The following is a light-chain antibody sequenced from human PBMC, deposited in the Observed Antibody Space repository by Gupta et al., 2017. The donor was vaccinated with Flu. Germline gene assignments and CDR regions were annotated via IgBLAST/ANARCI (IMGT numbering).Light chain of an antibody. CDR1: SSDVGGYNF. CDR2: AVS. Sequence: QSALTQPASVSGSPGQSITLSCTGTSSDVGGYNFVSWYQQHPGKAPKLMIYAVSDRPSGVSNRFSGSKSANTASLTISGLQADDEANYYCSSYTKSNTVVFGGGTQVIVL. CDR3: SSYTKSNTVV. V-gene: IGLV2-14*01. J-gene: IGLJ2*01.